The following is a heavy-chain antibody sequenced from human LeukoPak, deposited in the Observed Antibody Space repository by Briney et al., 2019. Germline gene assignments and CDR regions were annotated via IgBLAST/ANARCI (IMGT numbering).Heavy chain of an antibody. Sequence: PGGSLRLSCAASGFTFSSYSMNWVRQTPGKGLEWVSGISGSGGSTYYADSVKGRFTIPRDNTKNTLYLQMNSLRAEDTAVYYCAKEPRENSGYYVSGWFDPWGQGTLVTVSS. J-gene: IGHJ5*02. CDR3: AKEPRENSGYYVSGWFDP. V-gene: IGHV3-23*01. CDR2: ISGSGGST. D-gene: IGHD5-12*01. CDR1: GFTFSSYS.